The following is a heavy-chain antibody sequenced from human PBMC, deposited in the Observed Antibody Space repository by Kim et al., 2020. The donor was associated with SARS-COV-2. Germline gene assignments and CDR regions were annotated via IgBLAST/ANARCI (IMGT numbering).Heavy chain of an antibody. Sequence: GGSLRLSCAASGFTFDDYAMHWVRQAPGKGLEWVSGISWNSGSIGYADSVKGRFTISRDNAKNSLYLQMNSLRAEDTALYYCAKDTISGLDYWGQGTLVTVS. V-gene: IGHV3-9*01. CDR3: AKDTISGLDY. J-gene: IGHJ4*02. CDR1: GFTFDDYA. CDR2: ISWNSGSI.